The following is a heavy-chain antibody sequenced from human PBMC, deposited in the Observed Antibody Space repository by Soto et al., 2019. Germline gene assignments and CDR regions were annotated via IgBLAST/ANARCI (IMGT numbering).Heavy chain of an antibody. CDR2: INHSGST. D-gene: IGHD3-3*01. CDR1: GGSFSGYY. J-gene: IGHJ4*02. Sequence: QVQLQQWGAGLLKPSETLSLTCAVYGGSFSGYYWSWIRQPPGKGLEWIGEINHSGSTNYNPSLKSRVTISVDTSKNQFSLNLSSVTAADTAVYYCARTSNYDFWSGYKKPYFDYWGQGTLVTVSS. CDR3: ARTSNYDFWSGYKKPYFDY. V-gene: IGHV4-34*01.